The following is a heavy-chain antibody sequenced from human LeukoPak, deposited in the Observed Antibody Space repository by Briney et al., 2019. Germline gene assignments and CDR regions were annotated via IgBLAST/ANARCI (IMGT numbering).Heavy chain of an antibody. CDR1: GGSISSGGYC. CDR3: ARVWPQRGSSGSYDAFDI. J-gene: IGHJ3*02. Sequence: SQTLSLTCTVSGGSISSGGYCWSWIRQHPGKGLERIGYIYYSGSTYYNPSLKSRVTISVDTSKNQFSLKLSSVTAADTAVYYCARVWPQRGSSGSYDAFDIWGQGTMVTVSS. V-gene: IGHV4-31*03. CDR2: IYYSGST. D-gene: IGHD3-22*01.